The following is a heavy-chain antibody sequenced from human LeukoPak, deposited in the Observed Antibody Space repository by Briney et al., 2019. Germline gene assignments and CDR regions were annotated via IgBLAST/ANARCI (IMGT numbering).Heavy chain of an antibody. V-gene: IGHV3-23*01. CDR2: ISGSGGST. Sequence: GGSLRLSCAAPGFTFSSYAMSWVRQAPGKGLEWVSAISGSGGSTYYADSVKGRFTISRDNSKNTLYLQMNSLRAEDTAVYYCAKVQGDTAMADSYYYYYYMDVWGKGTTVTVSS. D-gene: IGHD5-18*01. CDR3: AKVQGDTAMADSYYYYYYMDV. CDR1: GFTFSSYA. J-gene: IGHJ6*03.